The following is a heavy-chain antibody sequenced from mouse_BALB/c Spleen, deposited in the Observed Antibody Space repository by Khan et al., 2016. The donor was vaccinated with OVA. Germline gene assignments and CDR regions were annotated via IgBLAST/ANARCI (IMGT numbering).Heavy chain of an antibody. D-gene: IGHD1-1*01. Sequence: VQLKESGPELVKPGASVKISCKASGYSFTGYFMNWVMQSHGKSLEWIGRINPHIGETLYNQKFKGKATLTVDVSSRTVHMELRSLASEDSAVYYCARKNGGDFDYWGQGTTLTVSS. CDR3: ARKNGGDFDY. J-gene: IGHJ2*01. CDR2: INPHIGET. V-gene: IGHV1-20*02. CDR1: GYSFTGYF.